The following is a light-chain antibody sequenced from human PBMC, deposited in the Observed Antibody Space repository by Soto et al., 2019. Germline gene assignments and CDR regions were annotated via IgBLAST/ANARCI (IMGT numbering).Light chain of an antibody. J-gene: IGLJ2*01. V-gene: IGLV1-51*01. CDR1: SSNIGNNY. CDR3: ATWDGGLKTLL. CDR2: DNT. Sequence: QSVLTQPPSVSAAPGQKVTISCSGSSSNIGNNYVSWYQQFPGTAPKLLIFDNTQRPSEIPDRFSGSQSGTSATLAISGLQSGDEADYYCATWDGGLKTLLCGGGTKLTVL.